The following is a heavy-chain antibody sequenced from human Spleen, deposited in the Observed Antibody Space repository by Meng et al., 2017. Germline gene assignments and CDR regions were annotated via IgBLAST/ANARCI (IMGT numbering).Heavy chain of an antibody. CDR2: MNPNSGNT. V-gene: IGHV1-8*03. Sequence: ASVKVSCKASGYTFTSYDINWVRQATGQGLEWMGWMNPNSGNTGYAQKFQGRVTITRNTSISTAYMELSSLRSEDTAVYYCARGIYDSSGYYYVGGYYFDYWGHGTRVT. D-gene: IGHD3-22*01. J-gene: IGHJ4*01. CDR3: ARGIYDSSGYYYVGGYYFDY. CDR1: GYTFTSYD.